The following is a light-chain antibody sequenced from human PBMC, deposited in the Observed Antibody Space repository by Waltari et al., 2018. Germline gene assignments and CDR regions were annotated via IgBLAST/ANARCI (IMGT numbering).Light chain of an antibody. Sequence: QLMVTQSPSASASLGASVKLTCTLSSEHSNYAIAWHQKQPGKVPRYFMKISGDGIVIKGAGIPDRFSGSSFEAERYLTISSLQSEDEADYYCQTWGTGIVIFGGGTKLTVL. CDR3: QTWGTGIVI. J-gene: IGLJ2*01. CDR1: SEHSNYA. CDR2: ISGDGIV. V-gene: IGLV4-69*01.